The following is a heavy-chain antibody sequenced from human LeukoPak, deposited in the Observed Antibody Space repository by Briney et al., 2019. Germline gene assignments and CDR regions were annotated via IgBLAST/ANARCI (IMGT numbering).Heavy chain of an antibody. D-gene: IGHD6-19*01. V-gene: IGHV3-23*01. CDR2: ISGSGGST. J-gene: IGHJ4*02. Sequence: GSLRLSCAASGFTFSSYAMTWVRQAPGKGLEWVSGISGSGGSTYYADSVKGRFTISRDTSKNTLYLQMNSLRAEDTAVYYCAKGYSSGRWGYYFDYWGQGTLVTVSS. CDR1: GFTFSSYA. CDR3: AKGYSSGRWGYYFDY.